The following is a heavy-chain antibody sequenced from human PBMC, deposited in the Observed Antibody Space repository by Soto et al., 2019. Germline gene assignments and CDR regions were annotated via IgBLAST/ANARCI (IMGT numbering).Heavy chain of an antibody. D-gene: IGHD3-22*01. CDR3: ATGANFYYDTSRY. J-gene: IGHJ4*01. Sequence: GGSLRLSCAAPGFTFSIYALHWVRQAPGKRLEWVAVMSPNGNNQYYADSVKGRFTISRDTSKSTLYLQMTSLRPDATAVYYCATGANFYYDTSRYWGQEPWSPSPQ. CDR2: MSPNGNNQ. V-gene: IGHV3-30-3*01. CDR1: GFTFSIYA.